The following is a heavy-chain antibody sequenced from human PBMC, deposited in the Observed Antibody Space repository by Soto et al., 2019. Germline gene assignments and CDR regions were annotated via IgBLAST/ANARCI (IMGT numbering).Heavy chain of an antibody. Sequence: QVQLVESGGGVVQPGRSLRLSCAASGFTFSSYGMHWVRQAPGKGLEWVAVISYDGSNKYYADSVKGRFTISRDNSKNTLYLQMNSLRAEDTAVYYCAKDDHDYINRRRDHPAVGRLEYCGQGTLVTVSS. CDR3: AKDDHDYINRRRDHPAVGRLEY. D-gene: IGHD4-4*01. J-gene: IGHJ4*02. CDR1: GFTFSSYG. CDR2: ISYDGSNK. V-gene: IGHV3-30*18.